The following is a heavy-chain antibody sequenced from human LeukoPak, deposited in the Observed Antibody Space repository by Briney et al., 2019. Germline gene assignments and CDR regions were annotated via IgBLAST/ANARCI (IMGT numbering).Heavy chain of an antibody. D-gene: IGHD2-2*01. CDR3: ARGNAPLPFDY. V-gene: IGHV3-21*01. CDR2: ISSDGGYI. CDR1: GFTFSTYS. J-gene: IGHJ4*02. Sequence: GGSLRLSCAGSGFTFSTYSIHWVRQAPGKGLEGVSSISSDGGYIYYADSVKGRFTISRDNAKNTVYLQMKSLRAEDTAVYYCARGNAPLPFDYWGQGTLVTVSS.